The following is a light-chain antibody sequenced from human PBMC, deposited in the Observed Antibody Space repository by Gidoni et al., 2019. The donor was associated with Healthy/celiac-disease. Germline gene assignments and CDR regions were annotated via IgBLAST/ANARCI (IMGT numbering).Light chain of an antibody. CDR2: GAS. J-gene: IGKJ1*01. Sequence: ELVLTQSPGTLSLSPGERATLSCRASQSVSSSYLGWYQQKAGQAPRLLIYGASRRATVIPDRCSGSGSGTDFTLTSSRLEPEDFAVYYCQQYGSSPETFGQGTKVEIK. V-gene: IGKV3-20*01. CDR1: QSVSSSY. CDR3: QQYGSSPET.